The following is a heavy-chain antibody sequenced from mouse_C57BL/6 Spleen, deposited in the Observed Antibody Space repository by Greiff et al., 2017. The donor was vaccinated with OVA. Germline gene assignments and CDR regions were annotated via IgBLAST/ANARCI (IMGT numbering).Heavy chain of an antibody. D-gene: IGHD2-12*01. Sequence: VQLQQPGAELVKPGASVKLSCKASGYTFTSYWMQWVKQRPGQGLEWIGEIDPSDSYTNYNQKFKGTATLTEDTSSSTAYMQLSSLTSEDSAVYYCALQRVFDYWGQGTTLTVSS. CDR2: IDPSDSYT. CDR1: GYTFTSYW. CDR3: ALQRVFDY. V-gene: IGHV1-50*01. J-gene: IGHJ2*01.